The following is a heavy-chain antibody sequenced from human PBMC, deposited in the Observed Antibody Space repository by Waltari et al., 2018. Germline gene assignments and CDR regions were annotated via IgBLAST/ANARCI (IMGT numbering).Heavy chain of an antibody. CDR1: GCSIRSSSYY. J-gene: IGHJ3*02. Sequence: QLQLQESGPGLVKPSETLSLTCTVSGCSIRSSSYYWGWIRQPPGKGLEWIGSIYYSGSTYYNPSLKSRVTISVDTSKNQFSLKLSSVTAADTAVYYCARGPRESPEAFDIWGQGTMVTVSS. D-gene: IGHD1-26*01. CDR3: ARGPRESPEAFDI. CDR2: IYYSGST. V-gene: IGHV4-39*01.